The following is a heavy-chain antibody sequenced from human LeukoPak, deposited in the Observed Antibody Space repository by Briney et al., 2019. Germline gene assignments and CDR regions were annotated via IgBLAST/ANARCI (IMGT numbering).Heavy chain of an antibody. CDR3: ARGIPKLQTYYDFWSGHPGWFDP. CDR2: VNHSGST. J-gene: IGHJ5*02. CDR1: GGSISSGGYY. D-gene: IGHD3-3*01. Sequence: SETLSLTCTVSGGSISSGGYYWSWIRQPPGKGLEWIGEVNHSGSTNYNPSLKSRVTISLDTSKNQFSLKLTSVTAADTAVYYCARGIPKLQTYYDFWSGHPGWFDPWGQGTLVTVSS. V-gene: IGHV4-39*07.